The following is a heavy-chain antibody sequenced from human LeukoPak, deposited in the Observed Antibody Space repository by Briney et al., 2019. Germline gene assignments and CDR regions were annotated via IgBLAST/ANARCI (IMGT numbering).Heavy chain of an antibody. CDR3: AKAIIEWLSLLGFDY. J-gene: IGHJ4*02. V-gene: IGHV3-23*01. CDR2: ISGSGGST. CDR1: GFTFSSYA. D-gene: IGHD3-3*01. Sequence: GGSLRLSCAASGFTFSSYAMSWVRQAPGKGLEWVSAISGSGGSTYYADSVKGRFTISRDNSKNTLYLQMNSLRAEDTAVYYCAKAIIEWLSLLGFDYWGQGTLVTVSS.